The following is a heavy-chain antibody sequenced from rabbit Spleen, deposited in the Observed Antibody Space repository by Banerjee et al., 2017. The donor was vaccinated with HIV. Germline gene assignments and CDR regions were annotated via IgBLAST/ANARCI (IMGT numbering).Heavy chain of an antibody. CDR3: ARETWGVTGNYGL. V-gene: IGHV1S45*01. J-gene: IGHJ3*01. CDR1: GFSFSSGYD. D-gene: IGHD7-1*01. CDR2: IGTGFGDT. Sequence: QEQLVESGGGLVKPGASLTLTCTASGFSFSSGYDMCWVRQAPGKGLEWIACIGTGFGDTYYANWAKGRFTISKTSSTTVTLQVTSLTAADTATYFCARETWGVTGNYGLWGQGTLVTVS.